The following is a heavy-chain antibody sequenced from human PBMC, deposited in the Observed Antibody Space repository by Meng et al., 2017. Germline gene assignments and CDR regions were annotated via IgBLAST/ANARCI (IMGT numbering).Heavy chain of an antibody. CDR2: INPNGGGT. Sequence: QVQPVQAGAEVEKPGASVNVSCKASGYTFTGYYMHWVRQAPGQGLEWMGRINPNGGGTNYAQKFQGRVTMTRDTSISTAYMELSRLISDDTAVYYCARDSATGDFWGQGTLVTVSS. CDR1: GYTFTGYY. V-gene: IGHV1-2*06. D-gene: IGHD5-12*01. CDR3: ARDSATGDF. J-gene: IGHJ4*02.